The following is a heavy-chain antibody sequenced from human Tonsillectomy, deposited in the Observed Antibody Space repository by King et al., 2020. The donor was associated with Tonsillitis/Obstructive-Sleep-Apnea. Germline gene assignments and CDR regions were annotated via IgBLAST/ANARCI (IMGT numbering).Heavy chain of an antibody. V-gene: IGHV5-51*03. D-gene: IGHD3-9*01. CDR3: ARTYYDILTGYGGPLDV. J-gene: IGHJ3*01. CDR2: IYPGDSDT. Sequence: VQLVESGAEVKKPGESLKISCKGSGYSFTSYWIGWVRQIPGKGLEWMGIIYPGDSDTRYSPSFQGQVTISADKSISTAYLQWSSLKASDTAMYYCARTYYDILTGYGGPLDVWGQGTMVTVSS. CDR1: GYSFTSYW.